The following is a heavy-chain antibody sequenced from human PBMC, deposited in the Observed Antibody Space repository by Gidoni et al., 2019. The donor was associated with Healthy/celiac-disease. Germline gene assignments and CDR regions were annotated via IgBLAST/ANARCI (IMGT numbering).Heavy chain of an antibody. Sequence: QVQLQESGPGLVKPSQTLSLTCTVSGGSISSGSYYWSWIRQPAGKGLEWIGRIYTSGSTNYNPSLKSRVTISVDTSKNQFSLKLSSVTAADTAVYYCARVLAAMPPYYYYMDVWGKGTTVTVSS. D-gene: IGHD2-2*01. CDR1: GGSISSGSYY. CDR2: IYTSGST. V-gene: IGHV4-61*02. J-gene: IGHJ6*03. CDR3: ARVLAAMPPYYYYMDV.